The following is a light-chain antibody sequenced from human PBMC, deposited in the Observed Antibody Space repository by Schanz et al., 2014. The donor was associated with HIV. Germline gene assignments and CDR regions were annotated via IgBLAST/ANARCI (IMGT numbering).Light chain of an antibody. Sequence: DIQMTQSPSSLSAFVGDRVTITCQASQDISNSLNWYQQKPGKAPKLLIYEASSLETGVPSRFSGGGSGTHFTFTISGLQPEDVATYYCQQHEDLLPTFGQGTKVDIK. CDR2: EAS. CDR3: QQHEDLLPT. J-gene: IGKJ1*01. V-gene: IGKV1-33*01. CDR1: QDISNS.